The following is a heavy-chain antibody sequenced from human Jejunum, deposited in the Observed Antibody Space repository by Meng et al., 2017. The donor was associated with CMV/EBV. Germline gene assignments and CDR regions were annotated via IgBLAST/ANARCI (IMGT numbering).Heavy chain of an antibody. D-gene: IGHD3-3*01. V-gene: IGHV3-7*01. CDR1: GFNCSNYG. J-gene: IGHJ5*02. CDR2: IKKDGSAK. Sequence: ASGFNCSNYGMTWVRQAPGKGREWVANIKKDGSAKYYLGSVEGRFTISRDNAKNSLYLQMNSLRVEDTAVYYCARRPVLEWWDWFDPWGQGTLVTVSS. CDR3: ARRPVLEWWDWFDP.